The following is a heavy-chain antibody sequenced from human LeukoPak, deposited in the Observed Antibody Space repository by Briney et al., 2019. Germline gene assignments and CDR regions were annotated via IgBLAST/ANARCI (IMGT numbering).Heavy chain of an antibody. CDR1: GGSISSYY. CDR3: ARRRELLWFGELLYYFDY. J-gene: IGHJ4*02. Sequence: SETLSFTCTVSGGSISSYYWSWIRQPPGKGLEWIGYIYYSGSTNYNPSLKSRVTISVDTSKNQFSLKLSSVTAADTAVYYCARRRELLWFGELLYYFDYWGQGTLVTVSS. CDR2: IYYSGST. V-gene: IGHV4-59*01. D-gene: IGHD3-10*01.